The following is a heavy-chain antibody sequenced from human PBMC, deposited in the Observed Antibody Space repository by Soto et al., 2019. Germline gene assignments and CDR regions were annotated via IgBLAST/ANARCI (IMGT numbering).Heavy chain of an antibody. D-gene: IGHD3-16*02. Sequence: QVQLVESGGGVVQPGRSLRLSCAASGFTFSSYAMHWVRQAPGRGLEWVATISYDGNNKYYADSVKGRFTISRDNSKNTVYLQMNSLRAEDTAVAYCARDRLSFGELSLRGYFDYWGQGTLVTVSS. CDR2: ISYDGNNK. CDR1: GFTFSSYA. J-gene: IGHJ4*02. CDR3: ARDRLSFGELSLRGYFDY. V-gene: IGHV3-30-3*01.